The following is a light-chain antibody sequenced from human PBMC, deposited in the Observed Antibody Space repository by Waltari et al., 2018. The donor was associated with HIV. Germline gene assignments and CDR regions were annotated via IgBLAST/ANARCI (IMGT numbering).Light chain of an antibody. CDR1: QSVRTN. CDR2: GAS. CDR3: QQYDYWPPWP. J-gene: IGKJ1*01. V-gene: IGKV3-15*01. Sequence: LLTQSPATLSVSPGNRTTLYCRASQSVRTNLPWYQQRPGQPPRLLIYGASTRATGIAARVSGSGSGTEFTLTINSLQSEDYAVYYWQQYDYWPPWPFGQGTKVEMK.